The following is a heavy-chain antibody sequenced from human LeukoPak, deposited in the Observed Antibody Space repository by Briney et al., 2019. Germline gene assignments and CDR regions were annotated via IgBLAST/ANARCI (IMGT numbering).Heavy chain of an antibody. CDR2: INWNGGSI. CDR3: ARATAMVTIAY. CDR1: GFTFDDYG. V-gene: IGHV3-20*04. J-gene: IGHJ4*02. Sequence: GGSLRLSCAASGFTFDDYGMSWVRQAPGKGLEWVSGINWNGGSIGYADSVKGRFTISRDNAKNSLYLQMNSLRAEDTALYYCARATAMVTIAYWGQGTLVTVSS. D-gene: IGHD5-18*01.